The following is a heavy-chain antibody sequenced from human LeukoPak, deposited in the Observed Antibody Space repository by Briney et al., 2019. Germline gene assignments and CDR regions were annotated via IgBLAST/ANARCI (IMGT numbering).Heavy chain of an antibody. CDR1: GYSISSGYY. J-gene: IGHJ3*02. V-gene: IGHV4-38-2*01. CDR2: IYHSGST. D-gene: IGHD2-2*01. Sequence: TSETLSLTCAVSGYSISSGYYWGWIRQPPGKGLEWIGSIYHSGSTYYNPSLKSRVTISVGTSKNQFSLKLSSVTAADTAVYYCARHESYQLPFFAAFDIWGQGTMVTVSS. CDR3: ARHESYQLPFFAAFDI.